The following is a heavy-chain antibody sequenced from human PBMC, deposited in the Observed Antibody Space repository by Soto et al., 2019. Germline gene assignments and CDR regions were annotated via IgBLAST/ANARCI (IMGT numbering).Heavy chain of an antibody. D-gene: IGHD2-21*02. Sequence: ASVKVSCKASGYPFTGPYIYWVRQAPGQGLEWMGWINPSSGGTEFAEKFQGRVTMTRDTSISTAYMELSKLISDDTAVYYCATQFHHCGGDCYRGPYFGMDVWGQGTTVTVSS. J-gene: IGHJ6*02. CDR1: GYPFTGPY. V-gene: IGHV1-2*02. CDR3: ATQFHHCGGDCYRGPYFGMDV. CDR2: INPSSGGT.